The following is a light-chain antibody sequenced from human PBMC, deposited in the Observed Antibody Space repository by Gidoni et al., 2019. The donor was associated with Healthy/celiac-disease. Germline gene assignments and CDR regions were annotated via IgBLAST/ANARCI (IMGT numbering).Light chain of an antibody. Sequence: DNQMTQSPSSLSASVGDRVTITCQASQDISNYLNWYQQKPGKAPKLLIYDASNLETGVPSRFSGSVSGTDFTFTIRSLQPEDIATYYCQQYDNLPRTFGQGTKLEIK. CDR1: QDISNY. J-gene: IGKJ2*01. V-gene: IGKV1-33*01. CDR3: QQYDNLPRT. CDR2: DAS.